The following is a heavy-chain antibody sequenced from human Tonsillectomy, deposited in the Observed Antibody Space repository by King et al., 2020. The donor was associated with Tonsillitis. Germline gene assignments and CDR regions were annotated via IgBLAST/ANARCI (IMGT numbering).Heavy chain of an antibody. CDR3: ARDSGDIVATIGLNW. Sequence: VQLVESGAEVKKPGSSGKVSCKASGGTFSSYTINWVRQAPGQGLEWMGWIIPIFGTANYAQRFQGRVTITADASTSTAYMELRSLRSEDTAVYFCARDSGDIVATIGLNWWGQGTLVTVSS. CDR2: IIPIFGTA. V-gene: IGHV1-69*01. D-gene: IGHD5-12*01. J-gene: IGHJ4*02. CDR1: GGTFSSYT.